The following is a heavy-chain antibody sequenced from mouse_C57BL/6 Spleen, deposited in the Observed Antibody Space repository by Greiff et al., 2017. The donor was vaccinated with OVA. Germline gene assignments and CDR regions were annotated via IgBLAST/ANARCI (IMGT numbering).Heavy chain of an antibody. D-gene: IGHD2-4*01. J-gene: IGHJ1*03. V-gene: IGHV1-64*01. CDR3: ARSGISYWYFDV. CDR1: GYTFTSYW. CDR2: IHPNSGST. Sequence: QVQLQQPGAELVKPGASVKLSCKASGYTFTSYWMHWVKQRPGQGLEWIGMIHPNSGSTNYNEKFKSKATLTVDKSSSTAYMQLSSLTSEDSAVYYCARSGISYWYFDVWGTGTTVTVSS.